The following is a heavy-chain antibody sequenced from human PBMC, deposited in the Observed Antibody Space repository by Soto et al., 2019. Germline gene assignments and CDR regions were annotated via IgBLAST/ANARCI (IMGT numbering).Heavy chain of an antibody. CDR1: GGSISSGDYY. Sequence: TLSLTCPVSGGSISSGDYYWSWIRQPPGKGLEWIGYIYHSGSTYYNPSLKSRVTISVDTSKNQFSLKLSSVTAADTAVYYCARERPDGARLDPWGQGTLVTVSP. D-gene: IGHD6-6*01. CDR3: ARERPDGARLDP. CDR2: IYHSGST. J-gene: IGHJ5*02. V-gene: IGHV4-30-4*01.